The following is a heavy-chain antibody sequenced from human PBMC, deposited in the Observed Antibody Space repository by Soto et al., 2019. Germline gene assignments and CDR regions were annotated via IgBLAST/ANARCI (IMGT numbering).Heavy chain of an antibody. D-gene: IGHD3-22*01. CDR3: AKVWQFYYDSSGADY. Sequence: GGSLRLSCAASGFTFSSYAMSWVRQAPGKGLEWVSAISGSGGSTHYADSVKGRFTISRDNSKNTLYLQMNSLRAEDTAVYYCAKVWQFYYDSSGADYWGQGTLVTVSS. CDR2: ISGSGGST. CDR1: GFTFSSYA. J-gene: IGHJ4*02. V-gene: IGHV3-23*01.